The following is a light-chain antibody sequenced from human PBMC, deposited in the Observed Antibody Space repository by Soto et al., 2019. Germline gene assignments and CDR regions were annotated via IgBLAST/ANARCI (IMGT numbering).Light chain of an antibody. CDR1: QSVNSNY. Sequence: EIVLTQSPGTLSLSPGDRATLSCRASQSVNSNYLAWYQRKPGQAPRLLIYGASNRATGIPYRFSASGSGTDFPLTITRLEAEDFAVYYCQQYDSTPPTFGQGTKVEVK. CDR3: QQYDSTPPT. J-gene: IGKJ1*01. V-gene: IGKV3-20*01. CDR2: GAS.